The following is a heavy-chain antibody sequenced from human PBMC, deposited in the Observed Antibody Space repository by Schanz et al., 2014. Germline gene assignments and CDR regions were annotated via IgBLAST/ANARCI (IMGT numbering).Heavy chain of an antibody. CDR3: AGATYSSSWYGGSEYFQH. J-gene: IGHJ1*01. CDR1: GYTFTNYY. CDR2: IYLSDGST. V-gene: IGHV1-46*01. Sequence: QVQLVQSGAEVKKPGASVKLSCKASGYTFTNYYIHWVRQAPGQGLEWMGRIYLSDGSTRYAQKVQGRVTMTTDTSTSTAYMELRSLRSDDTAVYYCAGATYSSSWYGGSEYFQHWGQGTLVTVSS. D-gene: IGHD6-13*01.